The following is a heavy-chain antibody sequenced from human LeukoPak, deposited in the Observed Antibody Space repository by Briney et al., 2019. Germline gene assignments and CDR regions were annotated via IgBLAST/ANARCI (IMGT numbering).Heavy chain of an antibody. J-gene: IGHJ6*03. V-gene: IGHV4-34*01. CDR3: ARRPHSSSSGYYYSMHV. Sequence: ETLSLTCAVSVGSFIDHFRTWIRQPPWKELECIGDINHRGSTNYNPSLKSRVTISGDTSKNQFSLNLRSVSAADRAVYYCARRPHSSSSGYYYSMHVWGDGTTVTVSS. CDR1: VGSFIDHF. D-gene: IGHD6-6*01. CDR2: INHRGST.